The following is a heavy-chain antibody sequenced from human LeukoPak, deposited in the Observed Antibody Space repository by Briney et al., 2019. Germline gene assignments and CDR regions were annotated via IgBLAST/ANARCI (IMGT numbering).Heavy chain of an antibody. CDR1: GFTFSDYY. V-gene: IGHV3-11*04. J-gene: IGHJ4*02. Sequence: GGSLRLSCAASGFTFSDYYMSWIRQAPGKGLEWVSYISSSGSTIYYAESVKGRFTISRDNAKNSLYLQMNSLRAEDTAVYYCASLSSSWYFNYWGQGTLVTVSA. D-gene: IGHD6-13*01. CDR3: ASLSSSWYFNY. CDR2: ISSSGSTI.